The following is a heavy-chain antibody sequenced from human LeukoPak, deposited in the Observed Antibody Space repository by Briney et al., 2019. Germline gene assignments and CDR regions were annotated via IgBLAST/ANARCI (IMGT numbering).Heavy chain of an antibody. CDR1: GFTFSTYG. CDR2: IWYDGSNK. D-gene: IGHD2-15*01. V-gene: IGHV3-33*01. J-gene: IGHJ4*02. CDR3: ARELTGAYCFDY. Sequence: GRSLTLSCEASGFTFSTYGMHWVRQAPGKGLEWVAVIWYDGSNKNYADSVKGRLTISRDNSKNTLYLQMNSLRAEDSAVYYCARELTGAYCFDYWGQGTLVTVSS.